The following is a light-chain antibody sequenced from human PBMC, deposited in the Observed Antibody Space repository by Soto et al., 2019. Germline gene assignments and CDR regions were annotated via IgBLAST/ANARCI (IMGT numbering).Light chain of an antibody. V-gene: IGLV2-14*01. CDR3: NSYTSSNTLV. J-gene: IGLJ1*01. CDR1: SSDVGGYNY. Sequence: QSALTQPASVSGSPGQSITISCTGTSSDVGGYNYVSWYQQHTGKAPKTMIYAVSNRPSGVSYRFSGSKSGNTASLTISGLQAEDEADYYCNSYTSSNTLVFGTGTKLTVL. CDR2: AVS.